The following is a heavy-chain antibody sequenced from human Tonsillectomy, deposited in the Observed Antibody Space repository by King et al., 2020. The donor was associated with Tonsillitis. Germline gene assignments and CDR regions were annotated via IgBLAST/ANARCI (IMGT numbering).Heavy chain of an antibody. V-gene: IGHV1-69*12. CDR2: IIPSFGKA. CDR1: GGTFSNFA. Sequence: QLVQSGAEVKKPGSSVKVSCKASGGTFSNFAISWVRQAPGQGLEWMGGIIPSFGKANYAQKFQGKVTMTADASTGTTYMEVTSLTSNDTATYYCARFESAALTNSGGLDVWGQGTTVIVSS. D-gene: IGHD6-19*01. CDR3: ARFESAALTNSGGLDV. J-gene: IGHJ6*02.